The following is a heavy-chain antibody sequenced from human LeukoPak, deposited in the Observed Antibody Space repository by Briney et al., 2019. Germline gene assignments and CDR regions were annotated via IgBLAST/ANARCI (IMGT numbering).Heavy chain of an antibody. CDR1: GFTFSSYS. J-gene: IGHJ4*02. D-gene: IGHD3-22*01. CDR3: ARLGVSDSSGYYPFDY. CDR2: MYHSGNT. V-gene: IGHV4-59*04. Sequence: GSLRLSCAASGFTFSSYSMNWVRQPPGKGLEWIGYMYHSGNTYYHPSFKSRVTISVDTSKNQFSLKLSSVTAADTAVYYCARLGVSDSSGYYPFDYWGQGTLVTVSS.